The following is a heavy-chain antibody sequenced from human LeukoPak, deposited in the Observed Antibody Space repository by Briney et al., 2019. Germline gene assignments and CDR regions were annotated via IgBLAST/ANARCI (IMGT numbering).Heavy chain of an antibody. Sequence: GGSLRLSCAASGFTFSSYGMHGVRQAPGKGLEWVAVIWYDGSNKYYADSVKGRFTISRDNSKNTLYLQMNSLRAEDTAVYYCARDAGHYDFWSGYDINWFDPWGQGTLVTVSS. CDR3: ARDAGHYDFWSGYDINWFDP. CDR2: IWYDGSNK. D-gene: IGHD3-3*01. J-gene: IGHJ5*02. V-gene: IGHV3-33*01. CDR1: GFTFSSYG.